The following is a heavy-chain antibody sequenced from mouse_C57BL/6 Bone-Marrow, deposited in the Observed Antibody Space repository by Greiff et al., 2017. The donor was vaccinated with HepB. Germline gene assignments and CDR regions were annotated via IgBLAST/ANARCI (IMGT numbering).Heavy chain of an antibody. V-gene: IGHV1-50*01. CDR2: IDPSDSYT. J-gene: IGHJ2*01. D-gene: IGHD2-3*01. CDR3: AGLYDGYYAYYFDY. CDR1: GYTFTSYW. Sequence: VQLQQPGAELVKPGASVKLSCKASGYTFTSYWMQWVNQRPGQGLEWIGEIDPSDSYTNYNQKFKGKATLTVDTSSSTAYMQLSSLTSEDSAVYYCAGLYDGYYAYYFDYWGQGTTLTVSS.